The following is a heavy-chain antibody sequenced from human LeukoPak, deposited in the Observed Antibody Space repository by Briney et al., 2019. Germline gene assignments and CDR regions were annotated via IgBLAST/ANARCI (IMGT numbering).Heavy chain of an antibody. CDR3: ARADGDLEWLLFASDV. J-gene: IGHJ6*02. V-gene: IGHV1-2*02. CDR1: GYTFTGYY. Sequence: ASVKVSCKASGYTFTGYYMHWVRQAPGQGLEWMGWINPNSGGTNYAQKFQGRVTMTRDTSISTAYMELSRLRSDDTAVYCCARADGDLEWLLFASDVWGQGTTVTVSS. D-gene: IGHD3-3*01. CDR2: INPNSGGT.